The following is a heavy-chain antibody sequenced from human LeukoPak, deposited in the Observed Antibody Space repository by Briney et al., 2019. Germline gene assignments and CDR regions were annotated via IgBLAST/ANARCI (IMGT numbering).Heavy chain of an antibody. J-gene: IGHJ6*02. D-gene: IGHD5-18*01. V-gene: IGHV3-74*01. Sequence: PGGSLRLSCAASGFTFSSYWMHWVRQAPGKGLVWVSRINSDGSSTSYADSVKGRFTISRDNAKNTLYLQMNSLRAEDTAVYYCARDNPLSSGYRYGYVWYYYYGMDVWGQGTTVTVSS. CDR1: GFTFSSYW. CDR2: INSDGSST. CDR3: ARDNPLSSGYRYGYVWYYYYGMDV.